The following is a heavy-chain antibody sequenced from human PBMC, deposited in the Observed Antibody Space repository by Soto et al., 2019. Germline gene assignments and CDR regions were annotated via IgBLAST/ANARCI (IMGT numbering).Heavy chain of an antibody. V-gene: IGHV4-4*02. J-gene: IGHJ3*01. CDR3: ARVWGGAFDF. CDR1: GGSISSSNW. Sequence: SETLSLTCAVSGGSISSSNWWSWVRQPPGKGLEWIGEIYHSGSTNYNPSLKSRVTISVDESKNQFSLKLSSVTAADTAVYYCARVWGGAFDFWGQGTMVTVSS. D-gene: IGHD3-10*01. CDR2: IYHSGST.